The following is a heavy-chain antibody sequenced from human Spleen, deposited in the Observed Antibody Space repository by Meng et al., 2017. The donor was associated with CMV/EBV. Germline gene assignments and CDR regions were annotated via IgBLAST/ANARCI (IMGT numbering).Heavy chain of an antibody. D-gene: IGHD3-10*01. Sequence: GESLKISCAGSGFTFSGFAMHWVRQAPGKGLEWVALISYAGSSKYYADSVKGRFIISRDNSKNTQYLQMNSLRAEDTAVYYCARDLGQRGGAFDYWGQGTLVIVSS. CDR2: ISYAGSSK. CDR1: GFTFSGFA. J-gene: IGHJ4*02. CDR3: ARDLGQRGGAFDY. V-gene: IGHV3-30-3*01.